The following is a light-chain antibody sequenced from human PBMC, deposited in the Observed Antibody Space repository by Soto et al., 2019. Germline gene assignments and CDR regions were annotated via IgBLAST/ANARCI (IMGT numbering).Light chain of an antibody. CDR2: GVS. Sequence: QSVLTQPASVSGSPGQSIAISCIGTSSDVGGYNYVSWYQQHPGKAPKLMIYGVSNRPSGASDRFSGSKSGNTASLTISGLQPEDEADYYCTSYTSSSTYVFGTGTKVTVL. J-gene: IGLJ1*01. V-gene: IGLV2-14*01. CDR1: SSDVGGYNY. CDR3: TSYTSSSTYV.